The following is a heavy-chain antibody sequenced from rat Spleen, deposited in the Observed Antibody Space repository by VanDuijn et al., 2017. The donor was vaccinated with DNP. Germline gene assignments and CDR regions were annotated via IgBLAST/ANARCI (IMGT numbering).Heavy chain of an antibody. D-gene: IGHD1-11*01. CDR2: IQSGGST. CDR3: ARHRGGAFAGYFDF. Sequence: QVQLKESEPDLVQPSQTLSLTCTVSGFSLTSYHVHWVRQPPGKGLEWMGRIQSGGSTDYNSALKSRLSISRDTSKSQVFLQMNSLQPDDTGTYYCARHRGGAFAGYFDFWGPGTMVTVSS. J-gene: IGHJ1*01. V-gene: IGHV2-27*01. CDR1: GFSLTSYH.